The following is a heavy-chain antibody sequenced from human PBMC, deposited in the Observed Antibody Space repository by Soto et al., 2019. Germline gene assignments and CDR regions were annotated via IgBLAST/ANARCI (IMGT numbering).Heavy chain of an antibody. V-gene: IGHV4-61*03. J-gene: IGHJ5*01. D-gene: IGHD4-4*01. CDR3: ARGEVTGVNRGTVTGGFDS. CDR2: IFKTGST. Sequence: SQTMSPTCSVAGASGDVRAGSFCSWIHKSPGMGLQWIGYIFKTGSTNYNPSLASRVTMSFDTSKNHFSLKLNSVTAADTAVYYCARGEVTGVNRGTVTGGFDSWGPGTLVTVSS. CDR1: GASGDVRAGSF.